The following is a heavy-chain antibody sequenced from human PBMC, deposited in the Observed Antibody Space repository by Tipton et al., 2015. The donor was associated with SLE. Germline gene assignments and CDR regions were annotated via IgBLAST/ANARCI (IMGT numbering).Heavy chain of an antibody. V-gene: IGHV1-18*01. CDR1: GYNFNIYV. J-gene: IGHJ6*02. CDR2: ISGNNGNT. Sequence: QVQLVQSGAEVKKPGASVKVSCKASGYNFNIYVISWVRQAPGQGLEWMGWISGNNGNTNYAQKFQGRVTMTTDTYTSTAFLELRSLRSDDTAVYYCARGDYSGSVSRYPSSNYYYGMDVWGQGTTVTVSS. D-gene: IGHD3-10*01. CDR3: ARGDYSGSVSRYPSSNYYYGMDV.